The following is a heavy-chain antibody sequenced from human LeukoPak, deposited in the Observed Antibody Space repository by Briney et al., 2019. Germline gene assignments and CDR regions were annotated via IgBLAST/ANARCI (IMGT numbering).Heavy chain of an antibody. D-gene: IGHD3-16*01. CDR2: IFRTGST. CDR1: GGSIGSSSYY. V-gene: IGHV4-39*02. CDR3: ARVITYYYYYMDV. Sequence: PSETLSLTCTVSGGSIGSSSYYWGWIRQPPGKGLEWIGSIFRTGSTYYSASLKSRVSISVDTSKNHFALKLASVTAADTAVYYCARVITYYYYYMDVWGKGTTVTVSS. J-gene: IGHJ6*03.